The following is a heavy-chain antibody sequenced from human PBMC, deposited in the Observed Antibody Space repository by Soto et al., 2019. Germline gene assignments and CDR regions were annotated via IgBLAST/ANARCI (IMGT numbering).Heavy chain of an antibody. CDR2: ISYDGSNK. CDR3: AKEQLRGARGVITDDCGMDV. D-gene: IGHD3-10*01. CDR1: GFTFSSYG. V-gene: IGHV3-30*18. J-gene: IGHJ6*02. Sequence: QVQLVESGGGVVQPGRSLRLSCAASGFTFSSYGMHWVRQAPGKGLEWVAVISYDGSNKYYADSVKGRFTISRDKSKNTPYLQMNSLRAEDTSVYYCAKEQLRGARGVITDDCGMDVWGQGTTVTVSS.